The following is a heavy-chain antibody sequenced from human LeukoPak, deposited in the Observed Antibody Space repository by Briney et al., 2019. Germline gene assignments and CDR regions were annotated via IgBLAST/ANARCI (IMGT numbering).Heavy chain of an antibody. CDR1: GFTFSDYY. J-gene: IGHJ4*02. D-gene: IGHD4-17*01. V-gene: IGHV3-11*04. CDR2: ISSSGSTI. Sequence: TGGSLRLSCAASGFTFSDYYMSWIRQAPGKGPEWVSYISSSGSTIYYADSVKGRFTISRDNAKNSLYLQMNSLRAEDTAVYYCARVRIPTVTTGVHYFDYWGQGTLVTVSS. CDR3: ARVRIPTVTTGVHYFDY.